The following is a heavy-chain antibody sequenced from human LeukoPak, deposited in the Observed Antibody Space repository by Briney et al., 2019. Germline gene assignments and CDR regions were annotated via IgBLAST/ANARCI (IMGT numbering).Heavy chain of an antibody. CDR2: ISYDGSNK. V-gene: IGHV3-30*18. J-gene: IGHJ4*02. D-gene: IGHD6-19*01. Sequence: GGSLRLSCAASGFTFSSYGMHWVRQAPGKGLEWVAVISYDGSNKYYADSVRGRFTISRDNSKNTLYLQMNSLRAEDTAVYYCAKENLSHSSGWYYFDYWGQGTLVTVSS. CDR1: GFTFSSYG. CDR3: AKENLSHSSGWYYFDY.